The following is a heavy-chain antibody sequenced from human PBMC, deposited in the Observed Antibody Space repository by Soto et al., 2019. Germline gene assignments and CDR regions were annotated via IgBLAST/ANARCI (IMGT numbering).Heavy chain of an antibody. CDR1: GFTFSSYS. V-gene: IGHV3-21*01. D-gene: IGHD6-13*01. Sequence: GGSLRLSCAASGFTFSSYSMNWVRQAPGKGLEWVSSISSSSSYIYYADSVKGRFTISRDNAKNSLYLQMNSLRAEDTAVYYCARDHLYSSSWYSYYYYYYGMDVWGQGTTVTVSS. CDR2: ISSSSSYI. J-gene: IGHJ6*02. CDR3: ARDHLYSSSWYSYYYYYYGMDV.